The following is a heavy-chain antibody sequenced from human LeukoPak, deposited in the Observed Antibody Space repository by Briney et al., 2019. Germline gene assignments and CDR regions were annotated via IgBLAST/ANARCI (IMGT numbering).Heavy chain of an antibody. D-gene: IGHD2-2*01. CDR3: TSGKDIVVVPAARYYYYYMDV. CDR2: IRSKANSYAT. V-gene: IGHV3-73*01. CDR1: GFTFSGSA. Sequence: GGSLRLSCAASGFTFSGSAMHWVRQASGKGLEWVGRIRSKANSYATAYAASVKGRFTISRDDSKNTAYLQMNSLKTEDTAVYYCTSGKDIVVVPAARYYYYYMDVWGKGTTVTVSS. J-gene: IGHJ6*03.